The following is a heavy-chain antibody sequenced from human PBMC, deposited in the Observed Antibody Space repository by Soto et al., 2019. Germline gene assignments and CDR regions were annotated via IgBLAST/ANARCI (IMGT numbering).Heavy chain of an antibody. Sequence: ASVKVSCKTSGYTFISYGISSVRHAPAQGLEWMGWISGYTGNPNYAQNLLGRVTMTTDTSTSTAYMELRSLTSDDTAVYYCARDVAVASATGGPDYWGQGTLVTVSS. CDR3: ARDVAVASATGGPDY. D-gene: IGHD2-15*01. V-gene: IGHV1-18*01. CDR2: ISGYTGNP. CDR1: GYTFISYG. J-gene: IGHJ4*02.